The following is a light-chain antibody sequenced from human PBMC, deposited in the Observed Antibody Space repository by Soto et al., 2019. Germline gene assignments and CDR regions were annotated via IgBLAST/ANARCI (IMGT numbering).Light chain of an antibody. V-gene: IGKV1-9*01. Sequence: IQLTQSPSSLSASVGDRVTITCRASQGISSYLAWYQQKPGKAPKLLIYAASTLQSGVPSRFSGSGSGTDFTLTISSRQPEDFATYYCQQLNSYPLTFGQGTKVEIK. CDR3: QQLNSYPLT. CDR2: AAS. CDR1: QGISSY. J-gene: IGKJ1*01.